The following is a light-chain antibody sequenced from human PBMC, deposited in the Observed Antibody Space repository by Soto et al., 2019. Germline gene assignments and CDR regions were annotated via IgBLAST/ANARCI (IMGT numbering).Light chain of an antibody. CDR3: AAWDDSLNGWV. J-gene: IGLJ3*02. Sequence: QSVLTQAPSASGTPGQRVTISCSGSSSNIGSNTVTWYQQVPGTAPKLLIYSNDHRPSGVPDRFSGSKSGTSASLAIAGLQSEDEDDYYCAAWDDSLNGWVFGGGTKLTVL. V-gene: IGLV1-44*01. CDR1: SSNIGSNT. CDR2: SND.